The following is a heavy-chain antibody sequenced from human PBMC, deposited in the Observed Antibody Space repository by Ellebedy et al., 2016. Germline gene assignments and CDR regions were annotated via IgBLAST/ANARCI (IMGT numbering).Heavy chain of an antibody. Sequence: ASVKVSCKASGDPFSDIYLHWVRQAPGQGLEWVGYINPISGGTSYAQKFEGRVTMTRDTSISTAYMELSRLRHDDSAVYYCARVPRGLTGLDFWGQGTLVTVSS. CDR3: ARVPRGLTGLDF. CDR2: INPISGGT. V-gene: IGHV1-2*02. CDR1: GDPFSDIY. D-gene: IGHD3-10*01. J-gene: IGHJ4*02.